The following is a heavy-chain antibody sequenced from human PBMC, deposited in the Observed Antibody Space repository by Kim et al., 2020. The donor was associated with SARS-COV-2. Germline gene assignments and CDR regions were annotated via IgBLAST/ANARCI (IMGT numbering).Heavy chain of an antibody. CDR1: GFSLSTSGMC. CDR3: ARGPSSSWYGGGAFDI. V-gene: IGHV2-70*01. CDR2: IDWDDDK. J-gene: IGHJ3*02. Sequence: SGPTLVNPTQTLTLTCTFSGFSLSTSGMCVSWIRQPPGKALEWLALIDWDDDKYYSTSLKTRLTISKDTSKNQVVLTMTNMDPVDTATYYCARGPSSSWYGGGAFDIWGQGTMVTVSS. D-gene: IGHD6-13*01.